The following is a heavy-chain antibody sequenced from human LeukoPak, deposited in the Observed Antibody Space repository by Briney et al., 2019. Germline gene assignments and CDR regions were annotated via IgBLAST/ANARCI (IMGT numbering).Heavy chain of an antibody. D-gene: IGHD3-10*01. Sequence: GGSLRLSCAASGLTFSSYGVHWVRQAPGKGLEWVAYIRYDGSTQYYADSVKGRFTISRDNSKNTLYLQMKSLRGEDTAVYYCAKDAARISLSYYYGSGELDYWGQGTLVTVSS. CDR3: AKDAARISLSYYYGSGELDY. V-gene: IGHV3-30*02. J-gene: IGHJ4*02. CDR2: IRYDGSTQ. CDR1: GLTFSSYG.